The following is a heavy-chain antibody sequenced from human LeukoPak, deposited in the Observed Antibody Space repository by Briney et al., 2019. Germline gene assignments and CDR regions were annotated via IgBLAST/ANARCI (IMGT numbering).Heavy chain of an antibody. V-gene: IGHV1-2*02. D-gene: IGHD3-22*01. Sequence: GASVKVSCKASGYTFTGYYMHWVRQAPGQGLEWMGWINPNSGGTNYAQKFQGRVTMTRDTSISTAYMELRSLRSDDTAVYYCARDYYDSSGYYPGGYWGQGTLVTVSS. CDR1: GYTFTGYY. J-gene: IGHJ4*02. CDR2: INPNSGGT. CDR3: ARDYYDSSGYYPGGY.